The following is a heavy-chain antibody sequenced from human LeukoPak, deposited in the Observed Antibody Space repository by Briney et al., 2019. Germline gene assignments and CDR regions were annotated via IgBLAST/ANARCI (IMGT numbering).Heavy chain of an antibody. Sequence: SETLSLTCTVSGGSISSGRYYWGWIRQPPGKGLEWIGSIYYSGSTYYNPSLKSRVTISVDTSKNQFSLKLSSVTAADTAVYYCARHRGYCSSTSCYGPHYFDYWGQGTLVTVSS. V-gene: IGHV4-39*01. CDR3: ARHRGYCSSTSCYGPHYFDY. CDR1: GGSISSGRYY. D-gene: IGHD2-2*01. J-gene: IGHJ4*02. CDR2: IYYSGST.